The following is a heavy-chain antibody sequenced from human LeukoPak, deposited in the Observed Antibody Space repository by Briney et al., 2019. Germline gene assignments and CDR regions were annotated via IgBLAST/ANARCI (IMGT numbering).Heavy chain of an antibody. Sequence: ASVKVSCKASGYTFTSYAMHWVRQAPGQRLEWMGWINAGNGNTKYSQKFQGRVTITRDTSASTAYMELSSLRSEDTAVYYRARDKWYSSSWYFIDYWGQGTLVTVSS. CDR3: ARDKWYSSSWYFIDY. J-gene: IGHJ4*02. V-gene: IGHV1-3*01. D-gene: IGHD6-13*01. CDR1: GYTFTSYA. CDR2: INAGNGNT.